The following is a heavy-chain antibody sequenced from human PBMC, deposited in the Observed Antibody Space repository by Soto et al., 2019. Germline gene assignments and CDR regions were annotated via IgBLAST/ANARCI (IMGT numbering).Heavy chain of an antibody. CDR3: ARETLGVGSSFFDY. CDR2: ISNDGSKK. J-gene: IGHJ4*02. CDR1: GFTFSTYD. D-gene: IGHD3-3*01. V-gene: IGHV3-30-3*01. Sequence: QVQLVESGGGVVQPGRSLGLSCAASGFTFSTYDFHWVRQTPGKGLEWVAVISNDGSKKYYADSVKGRFTISRDNSKNTLYLQMNSLRAEDTAMFYCARETLGVGSSFFDYWVQGTLVTVSS.